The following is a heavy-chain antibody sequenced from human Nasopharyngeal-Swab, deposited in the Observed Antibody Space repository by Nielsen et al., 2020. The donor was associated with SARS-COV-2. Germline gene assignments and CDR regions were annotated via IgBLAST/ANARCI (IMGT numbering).Heavy chain of an antibody. D-gene: IGHD2-15*01. V-gene: IGHV1-46*01. J-gene: IGHJ6*03. CDR2: INPSGGRT. CDR3: ARDLEAAASYYYFYMDV. Sequence: WVRQAPGQGLEWMGTINPSGGRTAYAQKFQGRVTMTRDTSTSTVYMELSSLRSGDTAAYYCARDLEAAASYYYFYMDVWGKGATVTVSS.